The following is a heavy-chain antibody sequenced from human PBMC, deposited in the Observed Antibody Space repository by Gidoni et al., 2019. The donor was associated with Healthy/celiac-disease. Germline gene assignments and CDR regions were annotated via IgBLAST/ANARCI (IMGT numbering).Heavy chain of an antibody. V-gene: IGHV4-30-2*01. D-gene: IGHD4-17*01. Sequence: QLQLQESGSGLVKPSQTLSITCAVSGSSSSSGGYSWSWIRQPPGKGLEWIGYIYHSGSSYYNPSLKSRVTISVDRSKNQFSLKLSSVTAADTAVYYCARGLYGDSLPFDYWGQGTLVTVSS. CDR2: IYHSGSS. J-gene: IGHJ4*02. CDR3: ARGLYGDSLPFDY. CDR1: GSSSSSGGYS.